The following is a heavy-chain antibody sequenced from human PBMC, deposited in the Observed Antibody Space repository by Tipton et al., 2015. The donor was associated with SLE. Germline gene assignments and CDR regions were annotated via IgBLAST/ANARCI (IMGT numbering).Heavy chain of an antibody. CDR3: ATYGAFVYMDV. V-gene: IGHV4-59*12. D-gene: IGHD4-17*01. J-gene: IGHJ6*03. CDR2: VYQSGTT. CDR1: GDSISSFH. Sequence: TLSLTCTVSGDSISSFHWSWIRQPPGKGLEWLGDVYQSGTTNSNPSLKSRVTISVDTSKNQFSLKLSSVTAADTAVYYCATYGAFVYMDVWGKGTTVTVSS.